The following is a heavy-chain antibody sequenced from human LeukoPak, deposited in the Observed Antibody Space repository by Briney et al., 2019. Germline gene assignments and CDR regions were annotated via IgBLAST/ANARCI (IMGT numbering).Heavy chain of an antibody. CDR3: ARAPDFGDDDVGWFDP. D-gene: IGHD4-17*01. J-gene: IGHJ5*02. CDR2: ISGSGGST. V-gene: IGHV3-23*01. Sequence: GGSLRLSCAASGFTFSSYSMNWVRQAPGKGLEWVSAISGSGGSTYYADSVKGRFTISRDNSKNTLYLQMNSLRVEDTAVYYCARAPDFGDDDVGWFDPWGQGTLVTVSS. CDR1: GFTFSSYS.